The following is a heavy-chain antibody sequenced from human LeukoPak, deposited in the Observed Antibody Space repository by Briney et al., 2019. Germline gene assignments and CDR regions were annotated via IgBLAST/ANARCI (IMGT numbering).Heavy chain of an antibody. Sequence: GGSLRLSCAASGFTGSSNYMTWVRQAPGKGLEWVSVIYSGGSTDYADSVKGRFTISRDNSKNTLYLQMNSLRAEDTAVYYCARVTFGGVLYYFDCWGQGALVTVSS. CDR1: GFTGSSNY. D-gene: IGHD3-16*01. CDR2: IYSGGST. CDR3: ARVTFGGVLYYFDC. J-gene: IGHJ4*02. V-gene: IGHV3-53*01.